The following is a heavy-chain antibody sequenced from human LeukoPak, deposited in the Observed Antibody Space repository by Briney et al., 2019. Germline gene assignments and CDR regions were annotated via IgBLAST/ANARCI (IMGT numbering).Heavy chain of an antibody. Sequence: ASVKVSCKASGYTFTGYYMHWVRQAPEQGLEWMGWINPNSGGTNYAQKFQGRVTMTRVTSISTAYMELSRLRSDDTAVYYCARDVQQLAPFDYWGQGTLVTVSS. V-gene: IGHV1-2*02. CDR1: GYTFTGYY. CDR2: INPNSGGT. CDR3: ARDVQQLAPFDY. J-gene: IGHJ4*02. D-gene: IGHD6-13*01.